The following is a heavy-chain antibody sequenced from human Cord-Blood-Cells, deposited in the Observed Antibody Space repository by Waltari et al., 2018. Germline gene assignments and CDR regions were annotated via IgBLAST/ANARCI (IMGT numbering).Heavy chain of an antibody. CDR1: GFTFSSYG. D-gene: IGHD3-16*02. J-gene: IGHJ4*02. V-gene: IGHV3-30*18. CDR2: ISYDGSKK. CDR3: AKDLGDYIWGSYRQTPDY. Sequence: QVQLVESGGGVVPPGRFLRLSCAASGFTFSSYGLNWVRQAPGKGLEWVAVISYDGSKKYYADTVKGRFTISRDNSKNTLYLQMNSLRAEDTAVYYCAKDLGDYIWGSYRQTPDYWGQGTLVTVSS.